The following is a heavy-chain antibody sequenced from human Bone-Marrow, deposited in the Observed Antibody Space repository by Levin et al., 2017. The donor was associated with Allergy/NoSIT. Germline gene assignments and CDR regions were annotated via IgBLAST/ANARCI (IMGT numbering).Heavy chain of an antibody. J-gene: IGHJ3*02. CDR1: GDSVSSNSVT. Sequence: SQTLSLTCAISGDSVSSNSVTWNWIRQSPSRGLEWLGRTYYRSKWYNDYAVSVEGRITIHPDTSKNQFSLQLNSVTPEDTALYFCARDWGYDIRGPFDMWGQGTIVTVSS. D-gene: IGHD5-12*01. V-gene: IGHV6-1*01. CDR2: TYYRSKWYN. CDR3: ARDWGYDIRGPFDM.